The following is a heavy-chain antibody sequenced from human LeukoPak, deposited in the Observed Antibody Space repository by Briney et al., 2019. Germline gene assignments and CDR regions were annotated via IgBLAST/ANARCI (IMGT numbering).Heavy chain of an antibody. V-gene: IGHV1-46*01. D-gene: IGHD6-19*01. CDR1: GYTFTSYY. Sequence: ASVTVSCKASGYTFTSYYMHWVRQAPGQGLEWMGMINHSGGSTSYAQKFQGRGTMTRDTSTSTVYMELSSLRSEDTAVYYCARDRSSGWMGALYYSYYGMDVWAKGPRSPSP. J-gene: IGHJ6*02. CDR2: INHSGGST. CDR3: ARDRSSGWMGALYYSYYGMDV.